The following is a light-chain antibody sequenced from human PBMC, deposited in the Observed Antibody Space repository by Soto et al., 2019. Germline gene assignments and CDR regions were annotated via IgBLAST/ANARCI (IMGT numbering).Light chain of an antibody. Sequence: EIVLTQSPATLSLSPGERATLSCRASQSVSSFLAWYQQKPGQAPRLLIYGASSRATGIPDRFSGSGSGTDFTLTISSLEPEDFAVYYCQQRSNWPPTFGGGTKWIS. V-gene: IGKV3-11*01. CDR2: GAS. CDR1: QSVSSF. CDR3: QQRSNWPPT. J-gene: IGKJ4*01.